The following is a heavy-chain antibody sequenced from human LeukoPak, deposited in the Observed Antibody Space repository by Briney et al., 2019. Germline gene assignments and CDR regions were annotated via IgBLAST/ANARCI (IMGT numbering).Heavy chain of an antibody. V-gene: IGHV3-48*03. D-gene: IGHD6-19*01. J-gene: IGHJ3*02. CDR3: ARSPGISVTGVDDAFDI. CDR1: GFTFSSYE. Sequence: GGSLRLSCAASGFTFSSYEINWVRQAPGKGLEWVSYISSNGSTIYQADSVKGRITISRDNAKSSLYLQMNSLSAEDTAVYYCARSPGISVTGVDDAFDIWGQGAMVTVSS. CDR2: ISSNGSTI.